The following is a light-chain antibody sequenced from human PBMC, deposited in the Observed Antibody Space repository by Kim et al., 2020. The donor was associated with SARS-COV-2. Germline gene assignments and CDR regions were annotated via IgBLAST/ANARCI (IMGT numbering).Light chain of an antibody. CDR3: QRYKSWHFT. V-gene: IGKV3-15*01. CDR1: QDIGTN. Sequence: EILLTQSPTTLSVSLGERATLSCRASQDIGTNLAWYQRRPGQAPRLLIYGASMRASDTPAFFSGGGSGTEFTLTISSLQSEDIAVFYCQRYKSWHFTLGLGPKLEIK. CDR2: GAS. J-gene: IGKJ2*01.